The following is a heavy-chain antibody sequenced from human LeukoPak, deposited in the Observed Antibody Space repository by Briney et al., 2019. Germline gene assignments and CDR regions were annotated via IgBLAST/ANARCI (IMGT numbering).Heavy chain of an antibody. Sequence: GGSLRLSYAPSGFPFTDYWIHWAPQVPGGALVWLSRINSGGTATHYADPVQGRVTISIDNAKDTVNLQMMSLRADDTAVYYCARCGDYYDSRCYFYCYDGMDVWGQGATVTVSS. D-gene: IGHD3-22*01. CDR2: INSGGTAT. V-gene: IGHV3-74*01. J-gene: IGHJ6*02. CDR1: GFPFTDYW. CDR3: ARCGDYYDSRCYFYCYDGMDV.